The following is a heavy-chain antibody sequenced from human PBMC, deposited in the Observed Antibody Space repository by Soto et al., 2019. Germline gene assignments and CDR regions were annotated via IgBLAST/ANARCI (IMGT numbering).Heavy chain of an antibody. J-gene: IGHJ4*02. V-gene: IGHV1-69*13. CDR1: GGTFSSYA. Sequence: ASVKVSCKASGGTFSSYAISWVRQAPGQGLEWMGGIIPIFGTANYAQKFQGRVTITADESTSTAYMELSSLRSEDTAVDYCARGPTPSATPGSSSQGDYWGQGTLVTVSS. CDR3: ARGPTPSATPGSSSQGDY. CDR2: IIPIFGTA. D-gene: IGHD6-6*01.